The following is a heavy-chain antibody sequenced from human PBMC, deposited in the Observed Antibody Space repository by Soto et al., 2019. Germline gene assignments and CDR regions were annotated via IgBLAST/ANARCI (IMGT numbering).Heavy chain of an antibody. CDR3: ARGVGSGIYYNQYNWFDP. V-gene: IGHV1-18*01. CDR1: GYTFTSYG. D-gene: IGHD3-10*01. J-gene: IGHJ5*02. CDR2: INVYNGNT. Sequence: ASVKVSCKASGYTFTSYGISWVRQAPGQGLEWMGWINVYNGNTKYAQKLQGRVTMTTDTSTSTAYMELRSLISDDTAVYYCARGVGSGIYYNQYNWFDPWGQGTLVTVSS.